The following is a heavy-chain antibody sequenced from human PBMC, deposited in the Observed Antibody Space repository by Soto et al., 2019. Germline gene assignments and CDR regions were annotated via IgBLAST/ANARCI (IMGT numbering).Heavy chain of an antibody. D-gene: IGHD2-2*01. CDR2: IWYDGSDK. V-gene: IGHV3-33*01. Sequence: QVQVVESGGGVVQPGRSLRLSCAASGFSFSNYGMHWVRQAPGKGLEWVAVIWYDGSDKYYGDSVKGRFTVSRDNSKDMLYLQMNSLRAEDTAVYYCARQVADGAMDYWGQGTLVTVSS. J-gene: IGHJ4*02. CDR3: ARQVADGAMDY. CDR1: GFSFSNYG.